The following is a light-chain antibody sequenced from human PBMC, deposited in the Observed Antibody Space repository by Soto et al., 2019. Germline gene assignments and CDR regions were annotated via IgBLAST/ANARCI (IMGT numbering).Light chain of an antibody. CDR1: QSISSW. V-gene: IGKV1-5*03. CDR2: KAS. CDR3: QQYNSYST. Sequence: DIQMTQSPSTLSASVGDRVTITCRASQSISSWLAWYQQKPGKAPKLLIYKASSLESGVPSRFSGSGSGTEFTLTICSLQPDDFATYYCQQYNSYSTFAHGTMVDI. J-gene: IGKJ1*01.